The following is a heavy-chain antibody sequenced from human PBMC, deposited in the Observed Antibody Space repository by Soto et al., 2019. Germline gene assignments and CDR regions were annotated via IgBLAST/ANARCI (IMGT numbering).Heavy chain of an antibody. CDR3: ARDSGIAAAGTGY. CDR1: GGTFSSYA. CDR2: IIPIFGTS. V-gene: IGHV1-69*13. Sequence: SVKVSCKASGGTFSSYAISWVRQAPGQGLEWMGGIIPIFGTSNYAQKFQGRVTITADESTSTAYMELSSLRSEDTAVYYCARDSGIAAAGTGYWGQGTLVTVSS. D-gene: IGHD6-13*01. J-gene: IGHJ4*02.